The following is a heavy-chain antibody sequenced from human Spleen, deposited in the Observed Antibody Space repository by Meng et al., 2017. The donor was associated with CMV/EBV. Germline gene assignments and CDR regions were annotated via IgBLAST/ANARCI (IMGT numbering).Heavy chain of an antibody. CDR3: AKDPRQWLVNWFFDS. Sequence: LSLTCAASGFSFSTYGMHWVRQTPGRGLEWVAFIRYDGTNKYYADSVKGRFTISRDNSRNTLSLQMNSVRGEDTAVYYCAKDPRQWLVNWFFDSWGQGVLVTVSS. CDR1: GFSFSTYG. D-gene: IGHD6-19*01. V-gene: IGHV3-30*02. J-gene: IGHJ5*01. CDR2: IRYDGTNK.